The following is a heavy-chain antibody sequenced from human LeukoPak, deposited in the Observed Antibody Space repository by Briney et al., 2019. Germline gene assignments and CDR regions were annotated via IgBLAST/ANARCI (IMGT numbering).Heavy chain of an antibody. D-gene: IGHD5/OR15-5a*01. CDR3: ARGLRPGYYYGMDV. V-gene: IGHV3-7*01. CDR2: IKQDGSEK. Sequence: GGSLRLSCAASGFTFSSYWMSWVRQAPGKGLEWVANIKQDGSEKYYVDSVKGRFTISRDNAKNSLYLQMNSLRAEDTAVYYCARGLRPGYYYGMDVWGQGTTVTVSS. CDR1: GFTFSSYW. J-gene: IGHJ6*02.